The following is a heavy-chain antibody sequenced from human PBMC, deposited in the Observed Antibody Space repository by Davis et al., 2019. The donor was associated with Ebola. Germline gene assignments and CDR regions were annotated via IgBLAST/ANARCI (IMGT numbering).Heavy chain of an antibody. D-gene: IGHD1-1*01. CDR1: GFTFSNSG. V-gene: IGHV3-23*01. J-gene: IGHJ4*02. Sequence: PGGSLRPSCPASGFTFSNSGMTWFRQAPGNVLDWFSGIHNSGGATFYSGSVKGRFTISRDNSNNTLFLQMNTLRAGDTAVYYCATLTTTGTTKFDYWGQGTLVTVSS. CDR2: IHNSGGAT. CDR3: ATLTTTGTTKFDY.